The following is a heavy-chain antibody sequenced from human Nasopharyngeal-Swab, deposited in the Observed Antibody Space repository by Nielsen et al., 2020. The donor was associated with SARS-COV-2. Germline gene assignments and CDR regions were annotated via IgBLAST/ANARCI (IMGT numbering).Heavy chain of an antibody. J-gene: IGHJ4*02. D-gene: IGHD5-18*01. Sequence: VSCQASGWMGWISIYNADRNYAEKFQGRVSMTTDTSTTTAFMELTSLRSDDTAVYYCARDVEEWLVVPSLSFDHWGQGTLVTVSS. CDR3: ARDVEEWLVVPSLSFDH. CDR2: ISIYNADR. V-gene: IGHV1-18*01.